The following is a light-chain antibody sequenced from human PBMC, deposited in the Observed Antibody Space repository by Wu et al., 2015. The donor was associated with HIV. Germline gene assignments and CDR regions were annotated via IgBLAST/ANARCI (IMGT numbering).Light chain of an antibody. V-gene: IGKV3-15*01. CDR2: GAS. J-gene: IGKJ1*01. Sequence: EIVLTQSPGTLSLSPGERATVSCRASQSVNRYLAWYQQKPGQAPRLLIYGASTRATGIPARFSGSESGTEFTLTISNMQSEDFAVYYCQQYTNWPRTFGQGTKVEVK. CDR1: QSVNRY. CDR3: QQYTNWPRT.